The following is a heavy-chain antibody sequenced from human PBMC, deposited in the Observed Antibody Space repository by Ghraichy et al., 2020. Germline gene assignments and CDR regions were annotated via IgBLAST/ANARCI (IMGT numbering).Heavy chain of an antibody. D-gene: IGHD4-17*01. CDR2: ISGSGGST. CDR3: AKDLRGYGDYFDY. Sequence: GESLNISCAASGFTFSSYAMSWVRQAPGKGLEWVSAISGSGGSTYYADSVKGRFTISRDNSKNTLYLQMNSLRAEDTAVYYCAKDLRGYGDYFDYWGQGTLVTVSS. CDR1: GFTFSSYA. J-gene: IGHJ4*02. V-gene: IGHV3-23*01.